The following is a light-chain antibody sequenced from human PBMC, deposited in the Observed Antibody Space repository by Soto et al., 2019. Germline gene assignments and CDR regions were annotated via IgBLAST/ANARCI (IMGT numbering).Light chain of an antibody. CDR1: QSVSSSY. Sequence: VLTQSPGTLSLSPGERATLDCRASQSVSSSYLAWYQQKPGQAPRLLIYGASSRATGIPDRFSGSGSATDFTLTISRLEPEDFAVYYCQQYGSSPFTFGPGTKVDIK. CDR2: GAS. J-gene: IGKJ3*01. CDR3: QQYGSSPFT. V-gene: IGKV3-20*01.